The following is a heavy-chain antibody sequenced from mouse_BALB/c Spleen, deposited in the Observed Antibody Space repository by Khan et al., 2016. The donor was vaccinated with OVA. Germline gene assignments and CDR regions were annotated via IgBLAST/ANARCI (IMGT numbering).Heavy chain of an antibody. CDR3: ARRNYFGYTFAY. CDR2: ISPGSGDT. D-gene: IGHD1-2*01. Sequence: QVQLQQSGAELARPGASVKLSCTASGYTFTDYYINWVKQRTGQGLEWIGEISPGSGDTYYNERFMGKATLTADKSSRTAYMQLRSLTSEASAVYVCARRNYFGYTFAYWGQVTLVTVSA. CDR1: GYTFTDYY. J-gene: IGHJ3*01. V-gene: IGHV1-77*01.